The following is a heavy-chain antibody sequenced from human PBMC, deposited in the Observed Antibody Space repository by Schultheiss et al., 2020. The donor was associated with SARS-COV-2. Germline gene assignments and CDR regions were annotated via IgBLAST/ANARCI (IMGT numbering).Heavy chain of an antibody. Sequence: SETLSLTCTVSGGSISSGSYYWIWIRQPAGKGLEWIGRIYTSGSTNYNPSLKSRVTITVDTSKNQFSLKLSSVTAADTAVYYCARAFFPGDGSTYRSKPYYFDYWGQGTLVTVSS. CDR3: ARAFFPGDGSTYRSKPYYFDY. J-gene: IGHJ4*02. CDR2: IYTSGST. CDR1: GGSISSGSYY. D-gene: IGHD6-13*01. V-gene: IGHV4-61*02.